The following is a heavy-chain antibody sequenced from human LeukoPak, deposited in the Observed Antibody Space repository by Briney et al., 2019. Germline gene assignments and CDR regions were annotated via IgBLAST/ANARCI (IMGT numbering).Heavy chain of an antibody. CDR1: GCTFSSYA. V-gene: IGHV1-69*04. CDR3: ARATTPSYGMDV. Sequence: SVKVSRKASGCTFSSYAISWVRQAPAQGLEWMGRIIPIFGIANYAQKFQGRVTITADKSTSTAYMELSRLRSEDTAVYYGARATTPSYGMDVWGQGTTVTVSS. J-gene: IGHJ6*02. D-gene: IGHD1-26*01. CDR2: IIPIFGIA.